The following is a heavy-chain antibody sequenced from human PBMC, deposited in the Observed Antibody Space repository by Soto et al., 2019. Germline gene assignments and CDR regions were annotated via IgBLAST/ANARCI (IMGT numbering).Heavy chain of an antibody. CDR2: IIPILGIP. D-gene: IGHD4-17*01. V-gene: IGHV1-69*02. CDR1: GGTFSIYT. Sequence: QVQLVQSGAEVKKPGSSVKVSCKASGGTFSIYTISWVRQAPGQGLEWMGRIIPILGIPNYAQKFQGRVTITADKSTSTASMELSSLRSEDTAVYYCAAWYGDKSYWGQGTLVTVSS. J-gene: IGHJ4*02. CDR3: AAWYGDKSY.